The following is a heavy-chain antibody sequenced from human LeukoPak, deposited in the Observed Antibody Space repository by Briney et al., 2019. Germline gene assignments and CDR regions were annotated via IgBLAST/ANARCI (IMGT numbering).Heavy chain of an antibody. V-gene: IGHV1-69*01. CDR1: GGSFIRYA. D-gene: IGHD3-22*01. Sequence: SVKVSCKASGGSFIRYAISWVRQAPGQGLEWMGGIIPIFGTANYAQKFQGRVTITADESTRTAYMELRTLRSEDTAIYYCARGSGETGGYYYVYWGRGTPVTVSS. CDR3: ARGSGETGGYYYVY. J-gene: IGHJ4*02. CDR2: IIPIFGTA.